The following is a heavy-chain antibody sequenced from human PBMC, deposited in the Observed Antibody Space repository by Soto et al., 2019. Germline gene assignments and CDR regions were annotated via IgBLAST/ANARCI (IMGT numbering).Heavy chain of an antibody. CDR3: ARRTPPKSGEIDY. V-gene: IGHV4-59*08. CDR2: IYYSGST. CDR1: GGSISSYY. D-gene: IGHD7-27*01. Sequence: QVQLQESGPGLVKPSETLSLTCTVSGGSISSYYWSWIRQPPGQGLEWIGYIYYSGSTNYNPSLTRRVTISVDTSKNQFSLKLSSVTAADTAVYYCARRTPPKSGEIDYWGQGPLVTVSS. J-gene: IGHJ4*02.